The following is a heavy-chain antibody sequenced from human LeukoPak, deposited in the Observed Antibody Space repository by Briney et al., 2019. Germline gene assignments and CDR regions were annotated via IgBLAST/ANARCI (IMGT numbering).Heavy chain of an antibody. CDR1: GGSISSYY. V-gene: IGHV4-59*01. CDR2: IYYSGST. D-gene: IGHD5-18*01. J-gene: IGHJ3*02. CDR3: AGLYSYGYLGGFDI. Sequence: RSETLSLTCTVSGGSISSYYWNWIRQPPGKGLEWIGNIYYSGSTNYNPSLKSRVTVSVDTSKKQFSLKLSSVTAADTAVYYCAGLYSYGYLGGFDIWGQGTMVTVSS.